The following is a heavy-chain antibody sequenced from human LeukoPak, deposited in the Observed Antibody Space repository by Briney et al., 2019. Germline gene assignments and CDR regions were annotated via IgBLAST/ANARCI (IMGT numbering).Heavy chain of an antibody. CDR3: ARERVIGSGSLYHYYGMDV. V-gene: IGHV3-30-3*01. CDR2: ISYDGSNR. J-gene: IGHJ6*02. Sequence: GRSLRLSCAASGFTFSSYAMHWVRQAPGKGLEWVAVISYDGSNRYYADSVKGRFTISRDNSKNTLYLQMNSLRAEDTAVYYCARERVIGSGSLYHYYGMDVWGQGTTVTVSS. CDR1: GFTFSSYA. D-gene: IGHD6-19*01.